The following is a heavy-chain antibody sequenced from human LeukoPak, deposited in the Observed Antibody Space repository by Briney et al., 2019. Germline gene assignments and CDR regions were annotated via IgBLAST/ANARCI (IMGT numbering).Heavy chain of an antibody. V-gene: IGHV3-49*03. J-gene: IGHJ4*02. CDR3: TRGGARGYSYGYPY. D-gene: IGHD5-18*01. CDR2: IRSKAYGGTT. CDR1: GFTFGDYA. Sequence: GGSLRLSCTASGFTFGDYATSWFRQAPGKGLEWVGFIRSKAYGGTTEYAASVKGRFTISRDDSKSIAYLQMNSLKTEDTAVYYCTRGGARGYSYGYPYWGQGTLVTVSS.